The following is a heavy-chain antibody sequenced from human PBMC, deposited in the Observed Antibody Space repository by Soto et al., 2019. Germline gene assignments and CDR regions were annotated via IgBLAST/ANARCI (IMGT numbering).Heavy chain of an antibody. V-gene: IGHV3-21*06. CDR2: ISPSSGHI. CDR3: SGCSGGACHKNYGMDV. D-gene: IGHD2-15*01. J-gene: IGHJ6*02. CDR1: GFTFSSCT. Sequence: EVHLVESGGGLVKPGGSLRLSCAVSGFTFSSCTMNWVRQAPGKGLEWVSSISPSSGHIYYADSVKGRFTISRDNAKNSLFLQMNCVGGEDPAVYYCSGCSGGACHKNYGMDVWGQGTTVTVSS.